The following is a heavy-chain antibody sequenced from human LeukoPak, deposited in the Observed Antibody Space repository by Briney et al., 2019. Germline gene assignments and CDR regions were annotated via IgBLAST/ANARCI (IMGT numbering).Heavy chain of an antibody. V-gene: IGHV4-34*01. CDR1: GGSFSGYY. CDR2: INHSGST. Sequence: SETLSLTCAVYGGSFSGYYWSWIRQPPGKGLEWIGEINHSGSTNYNPSLKSRVTISVDTSKNQSSLKLSSVTAADTAVYYCARAVKLRYFDWLPLYYFHYWGEGTLVTVSS. CDR3: ARAVKLRYFDWLPLYYFHY. J-gene: IGHJ4*02. D-gene: IGHD3-9*01.